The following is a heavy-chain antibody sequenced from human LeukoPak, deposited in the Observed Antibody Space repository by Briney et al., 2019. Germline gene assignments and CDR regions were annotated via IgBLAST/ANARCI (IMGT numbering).Heavy chain of an antibody. CDR3: ARDGYSGNDGL. V-gene: IGHV4-59*01. J-gene: IGHJ4*02. CDR2: IYHSGST. CDR1: GGSISTYY. D-gene: IGHD5-12*01. Sequence: PSETLSLTCTVSGGSISTYYWSWIRQPPGKGLEWIGYIYHSGSTKYNPSLRSRVTISVDTSKNQFSLKLSSVTAADTAVYYCARDGYSGNDGLWGQGTLVTVSS.